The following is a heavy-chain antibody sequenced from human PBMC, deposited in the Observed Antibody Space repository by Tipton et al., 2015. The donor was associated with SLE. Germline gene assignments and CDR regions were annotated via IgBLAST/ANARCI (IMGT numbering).Heavy chain of an antibody. Sequence: QSGPEVKKPGESLKISCQGSGYSFTRYWIGWVRQMPGKGLEWMGIIYPGDSDTRYSRSFQGQVTISADKSISTAYLQWGSLKASDTALYYCTILKSGMDVWGKGTTVTASS. CDR2: IYPGDSDT. D-gene: IGHD2-15*01. V-gene: IGHV5-51*03. CDR1: GYSFTRYW. CDR3: TILKSGMDV. J-gene: IGHJ6*03.